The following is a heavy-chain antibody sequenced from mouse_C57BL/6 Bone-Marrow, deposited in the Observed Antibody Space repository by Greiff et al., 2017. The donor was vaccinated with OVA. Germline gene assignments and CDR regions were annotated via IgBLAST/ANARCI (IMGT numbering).Heavy chain of an antibody. Sequence: EVHLVESEGGLVQPGSSMKLSCTASGFTFSDYYMAWVRQVPEKGLEWVANINYDGSSTYYLDSLKSRFIISIDNAKNILYLQMSSLMSEDTAAYYCARDLVYYGKHGDFDVWGKGTTVTVSS. D-gene: IGHD2-1*01. CDR1: GFTFSDYY. CDR2: INYDGSST. CDR3: ARDLVYYGKHGDFDV. V-gene: IGHV5-16*01. J-gene: IGHJ1*03.